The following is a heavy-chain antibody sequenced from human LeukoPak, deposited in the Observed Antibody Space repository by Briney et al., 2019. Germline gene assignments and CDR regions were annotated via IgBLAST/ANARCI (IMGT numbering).Heavy chain of an antibody. V-gene: IGHV3-30*04. D-gene: IGHD5-12*01. CDR2: ISYDGSNK. J-gene: IGHJ4*02. CDR1: GFTSSRHA. CDR3: ARDEGWLRDFDY. Sequence: GRSLRLSCAASGFTSSRHAMHWVRQAPGKGLEWVAAISYDGSNKYYADSVKGRFTVSRDNSKNTLYLQMNSLRAEDTAVYYCARDEGWLRDFDYWGQGTLVTVSS.